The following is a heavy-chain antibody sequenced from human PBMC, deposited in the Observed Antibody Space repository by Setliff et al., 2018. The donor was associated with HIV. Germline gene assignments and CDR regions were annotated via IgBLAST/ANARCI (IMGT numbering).Heavy chain of an antibody. D-gene: IGHD6-19*01. V-gene: IGHV1-18*01. J-gene: IGHJ6*02. CDR2: ISPHIGHT. CDR3: ARLGSGWSDSYYYAMDV. CDR1: GYTFTNYG. Sequence: ASVQVSCKASGYTFTNYGISWVRQAPGHGLEWMGWISPHIGHTNYAQTFQGRVTMTVDTSTSRAHMEVRSLRSDDTAVYFCARLGSGWSDSYYYAMDVWGQGTTVTVSS.